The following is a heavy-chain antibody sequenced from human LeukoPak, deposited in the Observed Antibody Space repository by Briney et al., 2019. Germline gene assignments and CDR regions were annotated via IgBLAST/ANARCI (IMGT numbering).Heavy chain of an antibody. CDR3: ARENDYYDSSGYYPAFDP. D-gene: IGHD3-22*01. V-gene: IGHV1-69*13. J-gene: IGHJ5*02. CDR1: GYTFTSYA. Sequence: SVKVSCKASGYTFTSYAISWVRQAPGQGLEWMGGIIPIFGTANYAQKFQGRVTITADESTSTAYMELSSLRSEDTAVYYCARENDYYDSSGYYPAFDPWGQGTLVTVSS. CDR2: IIPIFGTA.